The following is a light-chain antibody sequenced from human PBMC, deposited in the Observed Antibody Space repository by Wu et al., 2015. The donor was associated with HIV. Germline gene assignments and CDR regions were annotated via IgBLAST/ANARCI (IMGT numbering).Light chain of an antibody. CDR1: QSVSSSY. V-gene: IGKV3D-20*02. CDR2: GAS. J-gene: IGKJ4*01. Sequence: EIVLTQSPGTLSLSPGERATLSCRASQSVSSSYLAWYQQKPGQAPRPLIYGASSRATGIPDRFSGSGSGTDFTLTISRLEPEDFAVYYCQQRSNWPALTFGGGTKVEIK. CDR3: QQRSNWPALT.